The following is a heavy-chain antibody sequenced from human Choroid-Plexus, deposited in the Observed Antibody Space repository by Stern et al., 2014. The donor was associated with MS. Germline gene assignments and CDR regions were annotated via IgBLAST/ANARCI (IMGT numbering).Heavy chain of an antibody. D-gene: IGHD2-8*01. V-gene: IGHV3-30*18. J-gene: IGHJ5*02. Sequence: VQLVESGGGVVQPGRPLRLSCAASGFTFGSCAMHWVRQAPGKGLEWVAGVSYDGSNKYYADSVKGRFTVSRDNSQNTLYMQMSSLRAEDTGVYYCAKDRQYLTYFFDHWGQGSLVTVSS. CDR1: GFTFGSCA. CDR2: VSYDGSNK. CDR3: AKDRQYLTYFFDH.